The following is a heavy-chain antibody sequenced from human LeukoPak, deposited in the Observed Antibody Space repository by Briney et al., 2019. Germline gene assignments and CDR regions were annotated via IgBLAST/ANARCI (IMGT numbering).Heavy chain of an antibody. D-gene: IGHD4-17*01. CDR1: GFNFSIYS. Sequence: PGGSLRLSCAASGFNFSIYSMYCIRQAPGKGLEWVSSINSRSNQIYYADSVKGRFTISRDNAENSLYLQMNSLRADDSAMYYCARVHYGIDYWGQGTLVTVSS. J-gene: IGHJ4*02. CDR3: ARVHYGIDY. CDR2: INSRSNQI. V-gene: IGHV3-21*01.